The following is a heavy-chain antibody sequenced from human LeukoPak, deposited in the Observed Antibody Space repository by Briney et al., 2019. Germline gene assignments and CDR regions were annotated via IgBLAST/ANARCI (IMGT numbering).Heavy chain of an antibody. D-gene: IGHD3-16*01. CDR2: ISSSGSTI. Sequence: GGSLRLSCAASGFTFSDYCMSWIRQAPGKGLEWVSYISSSGSTIYYAGSVKGRFTISRDNAKNSLYLQMNSLRAEDTAVYYCARDRRPWVYDYSSDYWGQGTLVTVSS. CDR3: ARDRRPWVYDYSSDY. J-gene: IGHJ4*02. V-gene: IGHV3-11*01. CDR1: GFTFSDYC.